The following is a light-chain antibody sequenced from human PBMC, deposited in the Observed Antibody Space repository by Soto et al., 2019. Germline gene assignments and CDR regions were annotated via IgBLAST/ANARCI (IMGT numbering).Light chain of an antibody. J-gene: IGKJ2*01. CDR3: QQYDNPLYT. V-gene: IGKV1-33*01. Sequence: DIQMTQSPSSLSASVGDRVTITCQASQDISNYLNWYQQKPGKAPKLLIYDASNLETGVPSRFSGSGSGTDFTFTISSLQPEDIATYYCQQYDNPLYTFCQRTKLEIK. CDR2: DAS. CDR1: QDISNY.